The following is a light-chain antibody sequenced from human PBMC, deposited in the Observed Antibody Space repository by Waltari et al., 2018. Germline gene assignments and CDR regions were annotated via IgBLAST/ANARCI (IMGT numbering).Light chain of an antibody. V-gene: IGKV1-8*01. Sequence: AIRMTQSPSSLSASTGDRVTITCRASQGISSYLAWDQQKPGKAPKLLIYAASTLQSGVPSRFSGSGSGTDFTLTISCLQSEDFATYYCQQYYSYPPPGGFGQGTKLEIK. CDR2: AAS. CDR3: QQYYSYPPPGG. CDR1: QGISSY. J-gene: IGKJ2*03.